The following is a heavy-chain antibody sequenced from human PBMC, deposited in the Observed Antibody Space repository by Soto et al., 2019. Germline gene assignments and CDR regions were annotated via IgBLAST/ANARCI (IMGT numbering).Heavy chain of an antibody. Sequence: PSETLSLTCTVFGGSISSSSYYWGSIRQPPXKGLEWIGSIYYSGSTNYNPSLKSRVTISVDTSKNQFSLKLSSVTAADTAVYYCARDHRGGEYYYDSSGYQNYYYYYYGMDVWGQGTTVTVSS. CDR2: IYYSGST. D-gene: IGHD3-22*01. V-gene: IGHV4-39*07. J-gene: IGHJ6*02. CDR1: GGSISSSSYY. CDR3: ARDHRGGEYYYDSSGYQNYYYYYYGMDV.